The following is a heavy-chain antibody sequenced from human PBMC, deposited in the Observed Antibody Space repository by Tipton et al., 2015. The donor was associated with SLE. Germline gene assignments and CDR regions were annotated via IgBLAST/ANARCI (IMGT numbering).Heavy chain of an antibody. D-gene: IGHD3-10*01. CDR3: ARQSLDGSVADWFDP. J-gene: IGHJ5*02. CDR2: VYSSGSA. CDR1: GGSITSYY. Sequence: TLSLTCSVSGGSITSYYWSWFRQSTGRGLEWIGRVYSSGSANYNPALLSRVSMSVGISKNQFFLTLRSVTAADTAVYSCARQSLDGSVADWFDPWGQGSLVTVSS. V-gene: IGHV4-4*07.